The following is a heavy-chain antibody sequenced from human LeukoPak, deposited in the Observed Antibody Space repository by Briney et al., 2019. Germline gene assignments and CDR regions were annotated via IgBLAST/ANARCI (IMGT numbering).Heavy chain of an antibody. CDR2: IYYSGST. D-gene: IGHD3-10*01. V-gene: IGHV4-59*01. J-gene: IGHJ4*02. CDR1: GGSISSYY. Sequence: SETLSLTCTVSGGSISSYYWSWIRQPPGKGLEWIGYIYYSGSTNYNPSLKSRVTISVDTSKNQFSLKLSSVTAADTAVYCCARVVTGGFSGSYCMNFDYWGQGTLVTVSS. CDR3: ARVVTGGFSGSYCMNFDY.